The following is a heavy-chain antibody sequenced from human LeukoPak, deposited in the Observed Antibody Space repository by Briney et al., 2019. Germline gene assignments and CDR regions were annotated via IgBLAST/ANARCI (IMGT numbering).Heavy chain of an antibody. CDR1: GFTFSSNY. CDR2: IYSGGST. V-gene: IGHV3-53*01. CDR3: ARRAGAYSHPYDY. J-gene: IGHJ4*02. Sequence: GGSLRLSCAASGFTFSSNYMSWVRQAPGKGLEWVSVIYSGGSTYYADSVKGRFTISRDNSKNTLYLQMNSLRAEDTAVYYCARRAGAYSHPYDYWGQGTLVTVSS. D-gene: IGHD4/OR15-4a*01.